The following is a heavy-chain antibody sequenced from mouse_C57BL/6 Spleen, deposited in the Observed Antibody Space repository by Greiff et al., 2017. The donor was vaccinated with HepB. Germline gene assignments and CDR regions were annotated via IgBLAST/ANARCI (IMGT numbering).Heavy chain of an antibody. CDR1: GFSLSTSGMG. J-gene: IGHJ2*01. Sequence: QVTLKESGPGILQSSQTLSLTCSFSGFSLSTSGMGVSWIRQPSGKGLEWLAHIYWDDDKRYNPSLKSRLTISKDTSRNQVFLKITSVDTADTATYYCARTHYYGSRYFDYWGQGTTLTVSS. CDR2: IYWDDDK. V-gene: IGHV8-12*01. D-gene: IGHD1-1*01. CDR3: ARTHYYGSRYFDY.